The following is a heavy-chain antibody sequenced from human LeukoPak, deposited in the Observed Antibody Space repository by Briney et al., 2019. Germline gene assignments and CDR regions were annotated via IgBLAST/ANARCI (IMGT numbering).Heavy chain of an antibody. Sequence: SETLSLTCAVYGVPFSGYYWSWIRQPPGKGLEWIGEINHSGSTNYNPSLKSRVTISVDTSKNQFSLKLSSVTAADTAVYYCARELFTMIYAFDIWGQGTMVTVSS. V-gene: IGHV4-34*01. CDR2: INHSGST. CDR3: ARELFTMIYAFDI. CDR1: GVPFSGYY. D-gene: IGHD3-22*01. J-gene: IGHJ3*02.